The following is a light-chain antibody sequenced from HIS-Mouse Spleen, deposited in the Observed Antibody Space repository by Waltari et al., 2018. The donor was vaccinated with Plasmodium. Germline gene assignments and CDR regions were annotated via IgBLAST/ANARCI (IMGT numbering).Light chain of an antibody. V-gene: IGLV3-10*01. CDR3: YSTDSSGNHRV. CDR1: ALPKKY. J-gene: IGLJ3*02. Sequence: SYELTQPPSVSVSPGQTDRITCSGDALPKKYAYWYQQKSGQAPVLVIYEDSKRPSGIPERFYGSSSGTMATLTIGGAQVEDEADYYCYSTDSSGNHRVFGGGTKLTVL. CDR2: EDS.